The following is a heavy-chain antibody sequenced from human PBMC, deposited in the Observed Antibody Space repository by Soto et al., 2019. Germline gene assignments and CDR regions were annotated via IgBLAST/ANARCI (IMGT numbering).Heavy chain of an antibody. V-gene: IGHV1-46*01. CDR1: GYSFFSYY. J-gene: IGHJ4*02. CDR2: FLASGGNT. CDR3: ARGGATIFGMIDS. Sequence: VASVKVSCKASGYSFFSYYIHWVRQAPEQGLEWMGRFLASGGNTFYAQRFRGRVSMTRDTSSTNTVSLELTSLTSDDTAVYYCARGGATIFGMIDSWGQGTRVTVSS. D-gene: IGHD3-3*02.